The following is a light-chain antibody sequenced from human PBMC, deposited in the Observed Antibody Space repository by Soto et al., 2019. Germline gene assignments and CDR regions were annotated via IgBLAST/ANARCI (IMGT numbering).Light chain of an antibody. V-gene: IGLV4-69*01. CDR2: LNIDGSH. Sequence: QLVLTQSPSASASLGASVKLTCTLSSGHSSYAIAWHQQQPEKGPRYLMNLNIDGSHSKGDGIPDRFSGSSSGAERYLTISSLQSEDEADYYCQTWVTGIVVFGGGTKLTDL. CDR1: SGHSSYA. CDR3: QTWVTGIVV. J-gene: IGLJ2*01.